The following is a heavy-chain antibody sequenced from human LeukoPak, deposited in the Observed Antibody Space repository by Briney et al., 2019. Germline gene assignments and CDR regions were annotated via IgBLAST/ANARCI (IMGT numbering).Heavy chain of an antibody. Sequence: QPGGSLRLSCAASGFTVSSNYMSWVRQAPGKGLEWVSVIYSGGSTYYADSVKGRFTISRDNSKNTLYLQMNSLRAEDTAVYYCARESSRFGVVTYRDLDYWGQGTLVTVSS. J-gene: IGHJ4*02. CDR3: ARESSRFGVVTYRDLDY. V-gene: IGHV3-53*01. D-gene: IGHD3-3*01. CDR1: GFTVSSNY. CDR2: IYSGGST.